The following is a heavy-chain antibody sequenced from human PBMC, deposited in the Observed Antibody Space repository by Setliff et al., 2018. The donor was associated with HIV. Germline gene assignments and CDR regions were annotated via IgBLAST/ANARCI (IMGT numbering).Heavy chain of an antibody. CDR2: IYNSGST. CDR3: ARQIETYYYDSSGYPAYFDY. V-gene: IGHV4-38-2*01. CDR1: GYSISRGFY. D-gene: IGHD3-22*01. Sequence: SETLSLTCAVSGYSISRGFYWGWIRQPPGKELEWIGSIYNSGSTYYNPSLKSRVSILVDTSKNQFSLKLRSVTAADTAVYFCARQIETYYYDSSGYPAYFDYWGQGTLVTVSS. J-gene: IGHJ4*02.